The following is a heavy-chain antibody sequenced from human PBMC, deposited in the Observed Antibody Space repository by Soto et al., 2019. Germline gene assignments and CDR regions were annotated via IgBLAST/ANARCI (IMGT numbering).Heavy chain of an antibody. CDR3: TRGVLA. D-gene: IGHD2-8*01. CDR2: ISPSGSP. CDR1: GGSVNSGGYS. Sequence: QVQLQESGSRLVRPSQTVSLTCSVSGGSVNSGGYSWSWILQPPGKGLEWIGFISPSGSPAYNPSLKSRVTISVDRSNNQISLELSSVTAADTAVYYCTRGVLAWGPGTRVTVSS. J-gene: IGHJ5*02. V-gene: IGHV4-30-2*01.